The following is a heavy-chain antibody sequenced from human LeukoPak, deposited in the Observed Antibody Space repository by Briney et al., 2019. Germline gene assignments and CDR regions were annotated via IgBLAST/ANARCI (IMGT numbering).Heavy chain of an antibody. V-gene: IGHV1-69*06. J-gene: IGHJ4*02. CDR2: IIPLYGTS. D-gene: IGHD4-23*01. CDR3: ATNSNTGGRGNFFDS. CDR1: GGTFSNYE. Sequence: SVKVSCKASGGTFSNYEINWLRQAPGLGLEWLGGIIPLYGTSNYAQRFQDRVTMTADISTTTAYMEMTSLISEDTAVYYCATNSNTGGRGNFFDSWGQGSLVTVTT.